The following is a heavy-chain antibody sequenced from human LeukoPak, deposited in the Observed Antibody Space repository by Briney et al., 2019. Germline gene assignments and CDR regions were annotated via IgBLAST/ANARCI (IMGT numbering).Heavy chain of an antibody. J-gene: IGHJ4*02. D-gene: IGHD3-22*01. CDR2: IYYSGST. V-gene: IGHV4-61*05. Sequence: SETLSLTCTVSGGSISSSSYYWDWIRQPPGKGLEWIGYIYYSGSTNYNPSLKSRVTISVDTSKNQFSLKLSSVTAADTAVYYCARIRDYYYDSSGYYFDYWGQGTLVTVSS. CDR1: GGSISSSSYY. CDR3: ARIRDYYYDSSGYYFDY.